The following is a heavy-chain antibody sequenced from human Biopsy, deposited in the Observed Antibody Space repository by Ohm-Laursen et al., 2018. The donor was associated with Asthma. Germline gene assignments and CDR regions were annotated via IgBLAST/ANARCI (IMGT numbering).Heavy chain of an antibody. CDR3: ARDGPVGAPSNY. D-gene: IGHD1-26*01. CDR1: GDILSSFG. Sequence: SVKVSCKAHGDILSSFGIKWVRKAPGQGLEWMGGVIPIYGTTHTAQKFQGRVTMTTDTSTSTAYMELRSLRSDDTAVYYCARDGPVGAPSNYWGQGTLVTVSS. CDR2: VIPIYGTT. V-gene: IGHV1-69*05. J-gene: IGHJ4*02.